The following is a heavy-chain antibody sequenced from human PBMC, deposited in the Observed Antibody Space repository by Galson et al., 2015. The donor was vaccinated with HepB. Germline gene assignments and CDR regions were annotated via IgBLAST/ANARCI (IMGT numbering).Heavy chain of an antibody. CDR3: AKDLWSGEYYSPPGGAFDI. D-gene: IGHD3-10*01. J-gene: IGHJ3*02. Sequence: SLRLSCAASGFTFSSYAMSWVRQAPGKGLEWVSAISGSGGSTYYADSVKGRFTISRDNSKNTLYLQMNSLRAEDTAVYYCAKDLWSGEYYSPPGGAFDIWGQGTMVTVSS. CDR2: ISGSGGST. CDR1: GFTFSSYA. V-gene: IGHV3-23*01.